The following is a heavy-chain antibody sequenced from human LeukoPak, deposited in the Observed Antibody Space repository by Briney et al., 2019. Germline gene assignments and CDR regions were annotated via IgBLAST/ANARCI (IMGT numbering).Heavy chain of an antibody. J-gene: IGHJ4*02. D-gene: IGHD3-22*01. CDR1: GCSFTSYW. V-gene: IGHV5-51*01. CDR2: IYPGDSDT. CDR3: ARTYYYDSSGYLDY. Sequence: GESLQISCKGSGCSFTSYWIGWVRQMPGKGLEWMGIIYPGDSDTRYSPSFQGQVTISADKSISTAYLQWSSLKASDTAMYYCARTYYYDSSGYLDYWGQGTLVTVSS.